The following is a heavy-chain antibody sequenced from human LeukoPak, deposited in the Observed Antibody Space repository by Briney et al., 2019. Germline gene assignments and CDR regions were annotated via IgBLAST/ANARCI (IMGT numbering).Heavy chain of an antibody. CDR1: GGSISSSSYY. V-gene: IGHV4-39*07. CDR2: IYYSGST. D-gene: IGHD1-26*01. CDR3: ARGWQFVGP. Sequence: SSETLSLTCTVSGGSISSSSYYWGWIRQPPGKGLEWIGSIYYSGSTYYNPSLKSRVTISVDTSKNQFSLKLNSVTAADTAVYYCARGWQFVGPWGQGTLVTVSS. J-gene: IGHJ4*02.